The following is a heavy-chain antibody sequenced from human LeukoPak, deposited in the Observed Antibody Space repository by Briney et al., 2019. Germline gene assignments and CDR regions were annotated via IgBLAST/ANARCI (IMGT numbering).Heavy chain of an antibody. V-gene: IGHV4-61*01. Sequence: PSETLSLTCSVSGGSVSSGIYYWSWIRQPPGKGLEWIGFISYSGSTYYNPSLKSRVTMSVDTSKNQFSLNLRSVTAADTAVYYCARDRYSYGFWGQGILVTVSS. J-gene: IGHJ4*02. CDR3: ARDRYSYGF. CDR1: GGSVSSGIYY. CDR2: ISYSGST. D-gene: IGHD5-18*01.